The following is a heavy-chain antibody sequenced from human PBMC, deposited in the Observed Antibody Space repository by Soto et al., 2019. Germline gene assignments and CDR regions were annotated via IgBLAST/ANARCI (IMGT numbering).Heavy chain of an antibody. CDR1: GFTFSSYA. V-gene: IGHV3-30-3*01. Sequence: GGSLRLSCAASGFTFSSYAMHWVRQAPGKGLEWVAVISYDGSNKYYADSVKGRFTISRDNSKNTLYLQMNSLRAEDTAVYYCAREFRNYNSDYWGQGTLVTVSS. CDR3: AREFRNYNSDY. CDR2: ISYDGSNK. D-gene: IGHD4-4*01. J-gene: IGHJ4*02.